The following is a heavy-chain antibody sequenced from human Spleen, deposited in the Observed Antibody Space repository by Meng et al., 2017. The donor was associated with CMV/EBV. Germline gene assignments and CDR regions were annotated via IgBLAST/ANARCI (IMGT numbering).Heavy chain of an antibody. Sequence: EVEVVESGGGLVKPGGYLRLSCAASGFTFSSYSMNWVRQAPGKGLEWVSSISSSSSYIYYADSVKGRFTISRDNAKNSLYLQMNSLRAEDTAVYYCARAGGSSGWYYFDYWGQGTLVTVSS. CDR1: GFTFSSYS. V-gene: IGHV3-21*01. CDR3: ARAGGSSGWYYFDY. D-gene: IGHD6-19*01. CDR2: ISSSSSYI. J-gene: IGHJ4*02.